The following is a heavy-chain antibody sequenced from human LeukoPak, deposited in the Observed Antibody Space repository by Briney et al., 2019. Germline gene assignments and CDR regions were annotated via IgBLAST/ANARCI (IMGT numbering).Heavy chain of an antibody. CDR3: ATLSGQMNVIDH. CDR2: ISYEGRND. CDR1: GFTFSSYG. J-gene: IGHJ4*01. Sequence: GGSLRLSCTASGFTFSSYGINWVRQAPGKGLEWVALISYEGRNDYYADSVKGRFTVSRDNSKNTLYLQMNSLRVEDTAVYYCATLSGQMNVIDHWGQGTLVTVSS. D-gene: IGHD1-14*01. V-gene: IGHV3-30*03.